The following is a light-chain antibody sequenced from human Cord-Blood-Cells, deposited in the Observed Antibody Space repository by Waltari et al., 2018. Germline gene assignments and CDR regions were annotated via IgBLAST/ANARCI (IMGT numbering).Light chain of an antibody. Sequence: QMTTHSSTTLASAADRVTITCRASQSISSRLAWYQQKPGKAPTLLIYDASSLESGIPARFSGSGSGTEFTLTISSLQPDDFATYYCQQYSNYSTCTFGHGTKVDIK. V-gene: IGKV1-5*01. CDR1: QSISSR. CDR3: QQYSNYSTCT. CDR2: DAS. J-gene: IGKJ3*01.